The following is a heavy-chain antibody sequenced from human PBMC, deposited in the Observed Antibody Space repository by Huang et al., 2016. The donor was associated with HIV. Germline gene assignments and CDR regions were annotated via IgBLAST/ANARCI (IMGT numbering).Heavy chain of an antibody. Sequence: QLQLQESGPGLVKPSETLSLTCTVSGCSIRSDNYYWGWLRQPPGTGLAWVGSIYYSGGTYDTPSLKRRVTITVDTSKNHFSLRMRLVTAADTAVYYCARLPGSITMIRGVITDPYWGQGTLVTVSS. CDR1: GCSIRSDNYY. CDR2: IYYSGGT. J-gene: IGHJ4*02. D-gene: IGHD3-10*01. V-gene: IGHV4-39*02. CDR3: ARLPGSITMIRGVITDPY.